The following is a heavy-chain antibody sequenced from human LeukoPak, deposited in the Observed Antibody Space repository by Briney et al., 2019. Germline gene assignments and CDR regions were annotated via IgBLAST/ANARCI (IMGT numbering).Heavy chain of an antibody. CDR3: ARDSWVSYCSSTSCHDAFDI. CDR2: IFSGGTT. J-gene: IGHJ3*02. Sequence: PGGSLRLSCAASGFTVSSNYMSWVRQAPGKGLEWASVIFSGGTTYYADSVKGRFTISRDNSKNTLYLQMNSLRAEDTAVYYCARDSWVSYCSSTSCHDAFDIWGQGTMVTVSS. CDR1: GFTVSSNY. D-gene: IGHD2-2*01. V-gene: IGHV3-53*01.